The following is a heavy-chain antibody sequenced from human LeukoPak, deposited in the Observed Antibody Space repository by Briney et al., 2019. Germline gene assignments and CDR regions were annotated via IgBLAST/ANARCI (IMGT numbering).Heavy chain of an antibody. V-gene: IGHV4-59*01. CDR2: IYYSGST. J-gene: IGHJ5*02. CDR1: GGSISSCY. CDR3: ARTSYDILTKNSNNWFDP. Sequence: SETLSLTCTVSGGSISSCYWSWIRQPPGKGLEWIGYIYYSGSTNYNPSLKSRVTISVDTSKNQFSLKLSSVTAADTAVYYCARTSYDILTKNSNNWFDPWGQGTLVTVSS. D-gene: IGHD3-9*01.